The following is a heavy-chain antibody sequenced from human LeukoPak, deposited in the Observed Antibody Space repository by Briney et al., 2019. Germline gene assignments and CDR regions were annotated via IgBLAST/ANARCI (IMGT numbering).Heavy chain of an antibody. V-gene: IGHV3-23*01. Sequence: GGSLRLSCAASGFTFDTYSMNWVRQTPGKGLEWVSVINRSSGTIHYADSVKGRFTISRDNSKNTLYLQMNSLRAEDTAVYYCARLSGGSKEDYWGQGTLVTVSS. CDR2: INRSSGTI. CDR3: ARLSGGSKEDY. D-gene: IGHD2-15*01. CDR1: GFTFDTYS. J-gene: IGHJ4*02.